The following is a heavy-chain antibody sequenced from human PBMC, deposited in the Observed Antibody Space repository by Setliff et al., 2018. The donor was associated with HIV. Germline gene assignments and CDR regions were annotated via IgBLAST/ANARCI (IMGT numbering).Heavy chain of an antibody. Sequence: ETLSLTCAVSGYSISSGYYWGWIRQPPGKGLEWIGSIYHSGSTYYNPSLKSRVTISVDTSKNQFSLKLSSVTAADTAVYYCAGVGPFSGSYAFDYWGQGTLVTVSS. J-gene: IGHJ4*02. CDR2: IYHSGST. CDR3: AGVGPFSGSYAFDY. CDR1: GYSISSGYY. D-gene: IGHD3-16*01. V-gene: IGHV4-38-2*01.